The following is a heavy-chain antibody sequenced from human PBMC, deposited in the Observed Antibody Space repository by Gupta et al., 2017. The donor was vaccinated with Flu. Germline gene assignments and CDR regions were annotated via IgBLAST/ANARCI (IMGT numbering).Heavy chain of an antibody. CDR3: ARDDYSNLNV. Sequence: EVLLVESGGGSVQPGGSLTLSCAASGFTFSNYWMTWVGQAPGKGVEWVANINQDGSKKYYVDSVKGRFTVSRDNAKNSVYLQMNSLRGEDTAVYYCARDDYSNLNVWGQGTTVTVSS. V-gene: IGHV3-7*01. CDR2: INQDGSKK. CDR1: GFTFSNYW. D-gene: IGHD4-11*01. J-gene: IGHJ6*02.